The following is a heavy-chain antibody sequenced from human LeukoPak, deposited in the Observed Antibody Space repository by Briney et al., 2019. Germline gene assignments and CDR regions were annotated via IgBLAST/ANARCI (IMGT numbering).Heavy chain of an antibody. Sequence: PGGSLRLSCAASGFTFSSYGMHWVRQAPGKGLEWVAVISYDGSNKYYADSVKGRFTISRDNSKNTLYLQMNSLRAEDTAVYYCARDQGIAVAGTWYYFDYWGQGTLVTVSS. CDR1: GFTFSSYG. CDR3: ARDQGIAVAGTWYYFDY. D-gene: IGHD6-19*01. J-gene: IGHJ4*02. CDR2: ISYDGSNK. V-gene: IGHV3-30*03.